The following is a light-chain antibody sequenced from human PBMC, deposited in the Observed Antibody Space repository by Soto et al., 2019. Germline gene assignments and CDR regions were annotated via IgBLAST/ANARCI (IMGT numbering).Light chain of an antibody. J-gene: IGKJ3*01. CDR3: QQYHNWPPET. V-gene: IGKV3-15*01. CDR2: GAS. Sequence: EIVMTQSPATLSVSPGERATLSCRASQSVSSNLAWYQQKPGQAPRLVIYGASTRATGIPARFSGSGSGTDFTLTISSLQSEDFAVYYCQQYHNWPPETFGPGTKMDIK. CDR1: QSVSSN.